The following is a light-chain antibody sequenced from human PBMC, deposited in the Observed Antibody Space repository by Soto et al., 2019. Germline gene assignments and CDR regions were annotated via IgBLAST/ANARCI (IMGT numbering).Light chain of an antibody. CDR3: SAWDDSLNGAV. Sequence: QSVLTQSPSASGTPGQRVTVSCSGSSSNIGSNTVNWYRQLPGTAPKLLIYSNNQRPSGVPDRFSGSKSGTSASLAISGLQSEDEADYYCSAWDDSLNGAVFGGGTQLTVL. V-gene: IGLV1-44*01. CDR2: SNN. J-gene: IGLJ7*01. CDR1: SSNIGSNT.